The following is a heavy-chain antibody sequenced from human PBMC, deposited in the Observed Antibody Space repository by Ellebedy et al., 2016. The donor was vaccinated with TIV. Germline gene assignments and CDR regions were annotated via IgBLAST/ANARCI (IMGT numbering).Heavy chain of an antibody. CDR3: ARFANSYGLDV. CDR2: VYYSGDT. Sequence: MPSETLSLTCTVSGGSIRSYYWSWIRQPPGKGLEWIWYVYYSGDTNYKPSLKSRVSMSVDTSKNQFSLKLSSVTAADTAVYYCARFANSYGLDVWGQGTTVTVSS. J-gene: IGHJ6*02. CDR1: GGSIRSYY. V-gene: IGHV4-59*01.